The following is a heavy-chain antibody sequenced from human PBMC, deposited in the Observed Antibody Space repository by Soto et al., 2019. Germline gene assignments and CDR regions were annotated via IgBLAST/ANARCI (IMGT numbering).Heavy chain of an antibody. V-gene: IGHV3-21*01. CDR1: GFTFSSYS. J-gene: IGHJ4*02. CDR3: ARDPVRYNWNDVDDY. D-gene: IGHD1-1*01. CDR2: ISSSSSYI. Sequence: EVQLVESGGGLVKPGGSLRLSCAASGFTFSSYSMNWVRQAPGKGLEWVSSISSSSSYIYYADSVKGRFTISRDNAKNSLYLQMNRLRAEDTAVYYCARDPVRYNWNDVDDYWGQGTLVTVSS.